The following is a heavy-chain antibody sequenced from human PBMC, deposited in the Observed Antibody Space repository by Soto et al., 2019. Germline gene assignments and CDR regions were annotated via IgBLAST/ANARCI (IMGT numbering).Heavy chain of an antibody. D-gene: IGHD3-22*01. CDR1: GGSISSGDYY. CDR3: ARGRPFDRGNWFNP. J-gene: IGHJ5*02. CDR2: IYYSGST. V-gene: IGHV4-30-4*01. Sequence: SETLSLTCTVSGGSISSGDYYWSWIRQPPGKGLEWIGYIYYSGSTYYNPSLKSRVTISVDTSKNQFSLKLSSVTAADTAVYYCARGRPFDRGNWFNPWGQGTLVTVSS.